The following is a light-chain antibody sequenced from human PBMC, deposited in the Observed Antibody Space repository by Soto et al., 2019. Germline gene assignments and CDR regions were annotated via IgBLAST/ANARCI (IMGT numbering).Light chain of an antibody. J-gene: IGLJ2*01. CDR3: AARDDSLNGRV. CDR1: SSNIGSNP. V-gene: IGLV1-44*01. CDR2: SNN. Sequence: QSVLTQPPSASGTPGQRVTISSSGSSSNIGSNPVNWYQQLPGTAPKLLIFSNNQRPSGVPDRFSGSKSGTSASLAISGLQSEDEADYYCAARDDSLNGRVFGGGTKLTVL.